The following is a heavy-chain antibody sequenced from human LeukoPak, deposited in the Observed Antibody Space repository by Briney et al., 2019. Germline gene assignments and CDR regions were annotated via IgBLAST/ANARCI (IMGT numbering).Heavy chain of an antibody. V-gene: IGHV3-30*02. CDR1: GFIFSNYA. J-gene: IGHJ4*02. CDR3: ARDYREVVGAPYFDY. Sequence: GGSLRLSCAASGFIFSNYAMHWVRQAPGKGLEWVTFIRYDGSNKYYAESVKGRFTISRDNAKISLYLQMNSLRAEDTAVYYCARDYREVVGAPYFDYWGQGTLVTVSS. D-gene: IGHD2-15*01. CDR2: IRYDGSNK.